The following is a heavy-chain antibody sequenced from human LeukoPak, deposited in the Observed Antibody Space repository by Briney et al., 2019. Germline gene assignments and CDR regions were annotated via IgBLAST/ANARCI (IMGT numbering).Heavy chain of an antibody. D-gene: IGHD3-10*01. CDR1: GGSISSYY. J-gene: IGHJ5*02. V-gene: IGHV4-59*12. CDR2: IYYSGST. CDR3: ARDAMVRGVVDP. Sequence: SETLSLTCTVSGGSISSYYWSWIRQPPGKGLEWIGYIYYSGSTNYNPSLKSRVTISVDTSKNQFSLKLSSVTAADTAVYYCARDAMVRGVVDPWGQGTLVTVSS.